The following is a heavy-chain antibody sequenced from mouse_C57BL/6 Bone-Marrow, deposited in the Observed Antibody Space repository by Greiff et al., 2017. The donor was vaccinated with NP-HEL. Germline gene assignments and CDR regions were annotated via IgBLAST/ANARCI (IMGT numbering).Heavy chain of an antibody. V-gene: IGHV2-9-1*01. D-gene: IGHD1-1*01. CDR2: IWTGGGP. CDR3: ARRGYGSSYDY. J-gene: IGHJ2*01. CDR1: GFSLTSYA. Sequence: QVQLKESGPGLVAPSQSLSITCTVSGFSLTSYAISWVRQPPGKGLEWLGVIWTGGGPNYNSALKSRLSISKDKAKSQVFLKMNSLQTDDTARYYCARRGYGSSYDYWGQGTTLTVSS.